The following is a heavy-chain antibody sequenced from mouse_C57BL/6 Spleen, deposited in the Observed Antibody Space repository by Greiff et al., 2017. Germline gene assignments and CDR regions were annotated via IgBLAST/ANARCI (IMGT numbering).Heavy chain of an antibody. D-gene: IGHD2-5*01. CDR1: GYAFSSSW. V-gene: IGHV1-82*01. CDR3: ARIPYSNYALCAMDY. J-gene: IGHJ4*01. CDR2: IYPGDGDT. Sequence: VQLQQSGPELVKPGASVKISCKASGYAFSSSWMNWVKQRPGKGLEWIGRIYPGDGDTNYNGKFKGKATLTADKSSSTSYMQLSSLTSEDSAVYFCARIPYSNYALCAMDYWGQGTSVTVSS.